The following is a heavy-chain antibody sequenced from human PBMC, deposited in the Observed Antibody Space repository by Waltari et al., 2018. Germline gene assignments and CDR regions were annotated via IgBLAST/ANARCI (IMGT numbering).Heavy chain of an antibody. V-gene: IGHV4-59*11. CDR1: GGSISSHY. CDR3: ARLCSGGACRNWFDP. J-gene: IGHJ5*02. D-gene: IGHD2-15*01. CDR2: IYYSGST. Sequence: QVQLQESGPGLVKPSETLSLTCTISGGSISSHYWSWIRQPPGKGLEWIGYIYYSGSTNYNPSLKSRVAISMDTSKKQFPLKVNSVTAADTAVYYCARLCSGGACRNWFDPWGPGTLVTVSS.